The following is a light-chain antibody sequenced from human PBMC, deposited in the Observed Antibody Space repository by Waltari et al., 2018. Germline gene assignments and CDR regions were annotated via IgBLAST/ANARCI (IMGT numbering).Light chain of an antibody. J-gene: IGKJ2*01. CDR2: AAS. Sequence: DIQMTQSPSSLSASVGDRVTITCRARQSISNFLNWYQQKPGKAPKVLIYAASYLQSGVPSRFSGSGSGTDFTLTISSLQPEDFATYYCQQSDSIPYTFGQGTKLDIK. CDR1: QSISNF. CDR3: QQSDSIPYT. V-gene: IGKV1-39*01.